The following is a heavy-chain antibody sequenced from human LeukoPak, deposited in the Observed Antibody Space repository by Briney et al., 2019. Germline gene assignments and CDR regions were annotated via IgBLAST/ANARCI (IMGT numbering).Heavy chain of an antibody. CDR1: GFTFSSYA. V-gene: IGHV3-30-3*01. J-gene: IGHJ4*02. CDR3: ARDPPSGGSGSAFDY. Sequence: GGSLRLSCAASGFTFSSYAMSWVRQAPGKGLEWVAVISYDGSNKYYADSVKGRFTISRDNSKNTLYLQMNSLRAEDTAVYYCARDPPSGGSGSAFDYWGQGTLVTVSS. D-gene: IGHD1-26*01. CDR2: ISYDGSNK.